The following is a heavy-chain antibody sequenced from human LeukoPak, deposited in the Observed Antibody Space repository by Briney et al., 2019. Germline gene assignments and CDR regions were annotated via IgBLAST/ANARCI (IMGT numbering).Heavy chain of an antibody. J-gene: IGHJ1*01. D-gene: IGHD2-8*01. CDR2: IHPNSGGT. CDR1: GYTFTGYY. CDR3: ARGMYAEYFQH. V-gene: IGHV1-2*02. Sequence: EASVKVSCKASGYTFTGYYMHWVRQAPGQGLEWMGWIHPNSGGTNYAQKFQGRVTMTRDTSVTTAYMELSRLRSDGTAVYYCARGMYAEYFQHWGQGTLVTVSS.